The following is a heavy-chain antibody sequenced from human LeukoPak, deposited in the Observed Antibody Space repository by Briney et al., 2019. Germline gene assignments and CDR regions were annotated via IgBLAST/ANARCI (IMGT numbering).Heavy chain of an antibody. CDR1: GYTFTSYG. Sequence: GASVKVSCKASGYTFTSYGISWVRQAPGQGLEWMGWISAYNGNTNYTQKLQGRVTMTTDTSTSTAYMELRSLRSDDTAVYYCARVVVPAAIGEFDYWGQGTLVTVSS. CDR3: ARVVVPAAIGEFDY. J-gene: IGHJ4*02. D-gene: IGHD2-2*01. V-gene: IGHV1-18*01. CDR2: ISAYNGNT.